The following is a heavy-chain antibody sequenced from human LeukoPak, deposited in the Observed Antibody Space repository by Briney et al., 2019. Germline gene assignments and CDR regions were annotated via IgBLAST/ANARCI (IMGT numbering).Heavy chain of an antibody. V-gene: IGHV3-43*02. Sequence: GGSLRLSCAASGFTFDYYAMHWLRQAPGKGLEWVSFITGDGGRTFYADSVKGRFTISRDNSKNSLFLQMSSLRSEDTAFYYCARDRQNTGWLNWGQGTLVTVSS. D-gene: IGHD6-19*01. J-gene: IGHJ4*02. CDR3: ARDRQNTGWLN. CDR1: GFTFDYYA. CDR2: ITGDGGRT.